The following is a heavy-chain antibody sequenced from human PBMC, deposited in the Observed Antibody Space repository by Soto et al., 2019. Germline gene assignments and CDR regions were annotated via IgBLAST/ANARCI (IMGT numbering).Heavy chain of an antibody. CDR1: GGSISSSSYY. CDR2: IYYSGST. Sequence: PSETLSLTCTVSGGSISSSSYYWGWIRQPPGKGLEWIGSIYYSGSTYYNPSLKSRVTISVDTSKNQFSLKLSSVTAADTAVYYCARQEGYCSSTSCYAVDYWGQGTLVTVS. V-gene: IGHV4-39*01. CDR3: ARQEGYCSSTSCYAVDY. J-gene: IGHJ4*02. D-gene: IGHD2-2*01.